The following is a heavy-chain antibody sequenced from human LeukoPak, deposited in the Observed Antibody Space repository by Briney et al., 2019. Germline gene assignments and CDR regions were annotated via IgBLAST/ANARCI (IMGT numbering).Heavy chain of an antibody. Sequence: SETLSLTYDVSGGSISGTDHYWGWIRQSPEKGLEWIGSIYFAGNTYYNPSLNSRVTISVDTSTNRFSLKLSSVTAADTAVYYCARVASGYDSIDYWGQGTLVTVSS. CDR2: IYFAGNT. D-gene: IGHD3-22*01. CDR3: ARVASGYDSIDY. CDR1: GGSISGTDHY. J-gene: IGHJ4*02. V-gene: IGHV4-39*02.